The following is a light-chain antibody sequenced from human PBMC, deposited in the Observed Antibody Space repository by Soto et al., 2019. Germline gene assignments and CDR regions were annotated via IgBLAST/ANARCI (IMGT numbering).Light chain of an antibody. CDR2: NNN. Sequence: QSVLTQPPSASGTPGQRVTISCSGASSNIGSNTVNWYQHLPGTAPKLLMYNNNQRPSGVPDRFSGSKSGTSGSRAISGLQSEDEADYYCAAWEDSLNGVVFGGGTKLTFL. CDR3: AAWEDSLNGVV. J-gene: IGLJ2*01. V-gene: IGLV1-44*01. CDR1: SSNIGSNT.